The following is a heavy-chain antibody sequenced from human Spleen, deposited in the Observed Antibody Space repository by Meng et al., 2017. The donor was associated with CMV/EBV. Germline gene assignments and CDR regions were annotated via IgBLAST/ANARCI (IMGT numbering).Heavy chain of an antibody. V-gene: IGHV3-23*01. CDR1: GFSFTTYA. CDR3: ARGHTNSNLRYPYSGLDA. Sequence: GESLKISCAASGFSFTTYAMSWVRQAPGKGLEWVSGMSGSGNNTYYADTVKGRFTLSRDNSKNTLYLQMNSLTPEDTAVYYCARGHTNSNLRYPYSGLDAWGQGTSVTVSS. CDR2: MSGSGNNT. J-gene: IGHJ6*02. D-gene: IGHD4-11*01.